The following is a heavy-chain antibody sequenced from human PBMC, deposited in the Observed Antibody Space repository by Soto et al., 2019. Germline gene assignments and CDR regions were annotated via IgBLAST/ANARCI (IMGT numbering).Heavy chain of an antibody. CDR3: ARAHDFWGGRQQPIDS. J-gene: IGHJ4*02. CDR2: INHVGIT. Sequence: SETLSLTCAVSGGSFRGFYWTWIRQSPGKGLEWLGDINHVGITNYNPSLKSRVSIPVDTSKSQFSLKLSSVTAADTAVYYCARAHDFWGGRQQPIDSWRQRTLVTVSS. D-gene: IGHD3-3*01. V-gene: IGHV4-34*01. CDR1: GGSFRGFY.